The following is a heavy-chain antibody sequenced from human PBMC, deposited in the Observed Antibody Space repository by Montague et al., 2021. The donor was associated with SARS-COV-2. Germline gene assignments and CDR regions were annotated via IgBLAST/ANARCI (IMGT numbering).Heavy chain of an antibody. CDR1: GGSFSGYY. CDR2: INHRGNT. V-gene: IGHV4-34*01. D-gene: IGHD3-22*01. CDR3: ARDILSSGYYYLAFDI. Sequence: SETLSLTCAVYGGSFSGYYWSWIRQPPGKGLEWIGEINHRGNTNYNPSLKSRVTISVDTSKNQLSLKLSSVTAADTAVYYCARDILSSGYYYLAFDIWGQGTMVTVSS. J-gene: IGHJ3*02.